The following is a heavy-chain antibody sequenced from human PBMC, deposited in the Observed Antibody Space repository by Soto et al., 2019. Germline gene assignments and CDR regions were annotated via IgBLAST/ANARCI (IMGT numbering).Heavy chain of an antibody. V-gene: IGHV1-3*01. J-gene: IGHJ4*02. CDR1: GYTFTSYA. Sequence: ASLKVSCKSSGYTFTSYAMHWVRQAPGQRLEWMGWINAGNGNTKYSQKFQGRVTITRDTSASTVYMELSSLRSEDTAVYYCARVVYYGSSFYYFDYWGQGTLVTVSS. CDR2: INAGNGNT. CDR3: ARVVYYGSSFYYFDY. D-gene: IGHD6-6*01.